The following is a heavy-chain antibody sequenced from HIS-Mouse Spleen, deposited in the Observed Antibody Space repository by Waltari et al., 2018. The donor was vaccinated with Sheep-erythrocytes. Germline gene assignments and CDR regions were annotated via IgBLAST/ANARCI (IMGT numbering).Heavy chain of an antibody. V-gene: IGHV3-9*01. J-gene: IGHJ4*02. Sequence: EVQLVASGGGLVQPGRSLRLSCEASGFTFDGYAMHWVRQAPGKGLEWVSGISWNSGSIGYADSVKGRFTISRDNAKNSLYLQMNSLRAEDTAVYYCARLRAFDYWGQGTLVTVSS. CDR3: ARLRAFDY. CDR1: GFTFDGYA. CDR2: ISWNSGSI.